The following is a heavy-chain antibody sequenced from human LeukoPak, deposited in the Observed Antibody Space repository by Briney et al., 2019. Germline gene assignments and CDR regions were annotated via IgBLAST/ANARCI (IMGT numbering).Heavy chain of an antibody. V-gene: IGHV3-48*03. Sequence: GGSLRLSCAASGFTFSSYEMNWVRQAPGKGLEWVSYISSSGSTIYYADSVKGRFTISRDNAKNSVYLQMNSLIAEDTAVYYCARAVRETNYYYYYMDVWGKGTTVTISS. D-gene: IGHD1-7*01. CDR2: ISSSGSTI. J-gene: IGHJ6*03. CDR1: GFTFSSYE. CDR3: ARAVRETNYYYYYMDV.